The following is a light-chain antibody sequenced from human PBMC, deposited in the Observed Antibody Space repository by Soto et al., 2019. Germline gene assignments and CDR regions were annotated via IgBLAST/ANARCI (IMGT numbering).Light chain of an antibody. Sequence: EIVLTQSPATLSLSPGERATLSCRASQSVSTYLAWYQQKSGQAPRLLIYDASNRATGIPARFSGSGSGTDFTLTISSLEPEDFAVYYCQQHSNWPRTFGQGTKVEI. V-gene: IGKV3-11*01. CDR2: DAS. CDR1: QSVSTY. CDR3: QQHSNWPRT. J-gene: IGKJ1*01.